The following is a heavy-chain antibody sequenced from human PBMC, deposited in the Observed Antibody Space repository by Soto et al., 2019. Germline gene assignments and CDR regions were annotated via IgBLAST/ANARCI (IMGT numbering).Heavy chain of an antibody. Sequence: QVQLVESGGGVVQPGGSLRLSCAASGFTFSGYGMHWVRQAPGKGLEWVAFIWYDGSNKYYADSVKGRFTISRDNSKNTLYLQMSSLRAEDTAVYYCARGRGGYYYYMDVWGKGTTVTVSS. V-gene: IGHV3-33*01. CDR3: ARGRGGYYYYMDV. CDR2: IWYDGSNK. D-gene: IGHD3-16*01. J-gene: IGHJ6*03. CDR1: GFTFSGYG.